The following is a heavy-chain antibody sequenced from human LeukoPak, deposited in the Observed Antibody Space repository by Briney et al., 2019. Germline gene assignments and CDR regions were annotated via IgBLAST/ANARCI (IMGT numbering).Heavy chain of an antibody. J-gene: IGHJ4*02. D-gene: IGHD3-10*01. Sequence: GGALRLSCAASGFSFSIYSMNWVRQAPGKWREWGSSISRSSRYIYYADSVKSRVTISRDHAKNTLYLQMDSMRAEDTAVYYCARAYYGSGTSHFDSWGQGPLVTVSS. CDR3: ARAYYGSGTSHFDS. CDR2: ISRSSRYI. V-gene: IGHV3-21*01. CDR1: GFSFSIYS.